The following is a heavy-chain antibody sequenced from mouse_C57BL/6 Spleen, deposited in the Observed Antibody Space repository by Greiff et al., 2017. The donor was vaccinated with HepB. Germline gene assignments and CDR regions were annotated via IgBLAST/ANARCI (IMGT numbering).Heavy chain of an antibody. Sequence: EVQLKESGAELVRPGASVKLSCTASGFNIKDDYMHWVKQRPEQGLEWIGWIDPENGDTEYASKFQGKATITADTSSNTAYLQLSSLTSEDTAVYYCTIDYPFAYWGQGTLVTVSA. CDR2: IDPENGDT. CDR3: TIDYPFAY. J-gene: IGHJ3*01. D-gene: IGHD2-4*01. CDR1: GFNIKDDY. V-gene: IGHV14-4*01.